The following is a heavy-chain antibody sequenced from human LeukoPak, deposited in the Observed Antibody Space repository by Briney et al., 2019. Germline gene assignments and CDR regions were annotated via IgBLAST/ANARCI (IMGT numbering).Heavy chain of an antibody. D-gene: IGHD4-11*01. CDR1: GGSISSGGYY. Sequence: PSETLSLTCTVSGGSISSGGYYWSWIRQHPGKGLEWIGYIYYSGSTYYNPSLKSRVTISVDTSKNQFSLKLSSVTAADTAVYYCARADYPYYYYGMDVWGQGTTVTVSS. V-gene: IGHV4-31*03. J-gene: IGHJ6*02. CDR3: ARADYPYYYYGMDV. CDR2: IYYSGST.